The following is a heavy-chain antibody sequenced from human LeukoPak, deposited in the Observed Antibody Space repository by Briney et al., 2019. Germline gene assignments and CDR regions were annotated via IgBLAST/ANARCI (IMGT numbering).Heavy chain of an antibody. Sequence: PSETLSLTCAVYGGSFSGYYWSWIRQPPGKGLEWIGEINHSGSTNYNPPLKSRVTISVDTSKNQFSLKLSSVTAADTAVYYCARRSNWFDPWGQGTLVTVSS. J-gene: IGHJ5*02. CDR2: INHSGST. CDR3: ARRSNWFDP. V-gene: IGHV4-34*01. CDR1: GGSFSGYY.